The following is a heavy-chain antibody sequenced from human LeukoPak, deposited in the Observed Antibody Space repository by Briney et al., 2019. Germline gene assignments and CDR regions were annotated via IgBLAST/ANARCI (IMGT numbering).Heavy chain of an antibody. Sequence: ASVKVSCKASGYTFTSCDINWLRQATGQGLEWMGWMNPNSGNTGYTQKFQGRVTMTRNTSISTAYMELSSLRSEDTAVYYCIPMVTPPTYDYWGQGTLVTVSS. CDR2: MNPNSGNT. J-gene: IGHJ4*02. CDR1: GYTFTSCD. D-gene: IGHD5-18*01. V-gene: IGHV1-8*01. CDR3: IPMVTPPTYDY.